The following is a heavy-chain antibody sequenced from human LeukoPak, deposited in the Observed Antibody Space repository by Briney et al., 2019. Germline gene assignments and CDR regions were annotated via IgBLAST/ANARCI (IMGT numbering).Heavy chain of an antibody. CDR2: IRHDGNAK. CDR3: ATSHDSAGND. V-gene: IGHV3-7*01. Sequence: GGSLRLSCAASGFTFSGSAMHWVRQAPGKGLEWVANIRHDGNAKNYVPSVRGRFTISRDNAKNSLYLQMNSLTVEDTAVYYCATSHDSAGNDWGQGTLVTVSA. J-gene: IGHJ4*02. CDR1: GFTFSGSA. D-gene: IGHD2-15*01.